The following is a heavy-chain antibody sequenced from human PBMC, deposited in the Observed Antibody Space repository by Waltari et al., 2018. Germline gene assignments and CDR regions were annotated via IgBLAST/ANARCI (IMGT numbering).Heavy chain of an antibody. Sequence: VQLQESGPGLVKPSETLSLRCNVSGDSIRSHFWSGIRQAPGKGLEWLGHMYFSGTNAYNPSLKSRVAISIDTSKNHFSLNLRSVTAADTAIYYCARLPRGSVIIGAFDIWGQGTQVTVSS. V-gene: IGHV4-59*11. CDR3: ARLPRGSVIIGAFDI. CDR2: MYFSGTN. J-gene: IGHJ3*02. CDR1: GDSIRSHF. D-gene: IGHD3-22*01.